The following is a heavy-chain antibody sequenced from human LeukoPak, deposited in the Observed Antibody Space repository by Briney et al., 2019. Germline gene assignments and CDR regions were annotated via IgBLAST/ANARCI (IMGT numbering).Heavy chain of an antibody. CDR1: GFSFSRSY. Sequence: GGSLRLSCAASGFSFSRSYMNWVRQAPGKGLEGVATIKQDGVDKYYVDSVKGRFTISRDTAKNSLFLQMNSLRAEDTAVYYCARDPSRYDLDYWGQGTLVTVSS. V-gene: IGHV3-7*01. J-gene: IGHJ4*02. CDR2: IKQDGVDK. CDR3: ARDPSRYDLDY. D-gene: IGHD5-12*01.